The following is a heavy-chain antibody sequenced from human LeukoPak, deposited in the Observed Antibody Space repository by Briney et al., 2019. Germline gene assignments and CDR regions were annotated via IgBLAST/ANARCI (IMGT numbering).Heavy chain of an antibody. Sequence: SETLSLTCTVSGGSISSGGYYWSWIRQPPGKGLEWIGYIYLSGSTYYNPSLKSRVTISVDRSKNQFSLKLSSVTAADTAVYYCARDPRKPAGYDSSGYGHAFDIWGQGTMVTVSS. CDR2: IYLSGST. CDR3: ARDPRKPAGYDSSGYGHAFDI. CDR1: GGSISSGGYY. V-gene: IGHV4-30-2*01. J-gene: IGHJ3*02. D-gene: IGHD3-22*01.